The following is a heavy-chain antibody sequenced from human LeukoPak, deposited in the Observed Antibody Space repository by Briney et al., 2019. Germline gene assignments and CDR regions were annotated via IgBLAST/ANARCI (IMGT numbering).Heavy chain of an antibody. CDR1: GFTVSSNY. Sequence: GGSLRLSCAASGFTVSSNYMSWVRQAPGKGLEWVAVISYDGSNKYYADSVKGRFTISRDNSKNTLYLQMNSLRAEDTAVYYCAKYGNSYCSSTSCQYYFDYWGQGTLVTVSS. J-gene: IGHJ4*02. CDR3: AKYGNSYCSSTSCQYYFDY. D-gene: IGHD2-2*01. CDR2: ISYDGSNK. V-gene: IGHV3-30*18.